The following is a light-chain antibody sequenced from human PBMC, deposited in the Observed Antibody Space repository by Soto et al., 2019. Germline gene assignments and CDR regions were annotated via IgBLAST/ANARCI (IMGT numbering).Light chain of an antibody. V-gene: IGKV1-5*03. Sequence: DIPMTQSPSTLSASVGDRVTITCRASQSISSWLAWYQQKPGKAPKVLIYRASSLESGVPSRFSGRGSGTEFTLTISTLQPDDVATYYCQQYDSYPVTFGGGTKVEIK. J-gene: IGKJ4*01. CDR3: QQYDSYPVT. CDR2: RAS. CDR1: QSISSW.